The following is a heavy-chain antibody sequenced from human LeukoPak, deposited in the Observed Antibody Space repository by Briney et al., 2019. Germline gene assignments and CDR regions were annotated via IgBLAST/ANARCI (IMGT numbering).Heavy chain of an antibody. V-gene: IGHV1-24*01. D-gene: IGHD1-26*01. CDR1: GGTFSSYA. CDR3: ATRLPQSGSYLRSWFDP. CDR2: FDPEDGET. Sequence: ASVTVSCKASGGTFSSYAISWVRQAPGKGLEWMGGFDPEDGETIYAQKFQGRVTMTEDTSTDTAYMELSSLRSEDTAVYYCATRLPQSGSYLRSWFDPWGQGTLVTVSS. J-gene: IGHJ5*02.